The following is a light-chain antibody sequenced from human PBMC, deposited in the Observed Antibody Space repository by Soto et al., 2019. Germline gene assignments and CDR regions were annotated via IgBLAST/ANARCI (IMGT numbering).Light chain of an antibody. CDR2: GAS. V-gene: IGKV1-33*01. CDR3: QQYDNLPYT. Sequence: DIQMTQSPSSLSASVGDRVTITCQASQDISKYLNWYQQKPGKAPKFLIYGASNLETGVPSRFSGSGSGKEFTFTISSLQPEDTATYYCQQYDNLPYTFGQGTKLKIK. J-gene: IGKJ2*01. CDR1: QDISKY.